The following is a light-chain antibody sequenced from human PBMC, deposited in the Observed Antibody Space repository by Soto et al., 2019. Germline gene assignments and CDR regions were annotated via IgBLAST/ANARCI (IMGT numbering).Light chain of an antibody. J-gene: IGKJ2*01. CDR3: QQYGGSPAFT. V-gene: IGKV3-20*01. Sequence: EMVLTQSPVTLSLSPGERATLSCRASQSVSNSHLAWYQQKPGQAPRLLIYSASSRATGIPDRFSGSGSGTDCTLTISRLEPEDFSVYFCQQYGGSPAFTFGQGIKLEIK. CDR1: QSVSNSH. CDR2: SAS.